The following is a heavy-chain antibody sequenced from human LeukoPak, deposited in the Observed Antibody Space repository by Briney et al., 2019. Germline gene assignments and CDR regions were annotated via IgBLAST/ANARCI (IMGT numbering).Heavy chain of an antibody. Sequence: ASVTVSCKGSGCTLTELSMHWVRQAPGKGLEWMGGFDPEDGETIYAQKFQGRVTMTEDTSTDTAYMELSSLRSEDTAVYYCATRWKLVPSFDYWGQGTMVTVSS. CDR2: FDPEDGET. CDR1: GCTLTELS. V-gene: IGHV1-24*01. D-gene: IGHD1-1*01. J-gene: IGHJ4*02. CDR3: ATRWKLVPSFDY.